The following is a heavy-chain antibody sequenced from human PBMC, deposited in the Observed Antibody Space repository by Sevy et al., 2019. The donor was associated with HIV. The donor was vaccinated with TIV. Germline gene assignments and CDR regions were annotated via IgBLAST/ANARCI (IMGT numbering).Heavy chain of an antibody. J-gene: IGHJ1*01. CDR1: GDSVSSNSAA. D-gene: IGHD3-22*01. CDR2: TYYRSKWYN. CDR3: ARGRYYDSSGYYRPEYFQH. V-gene: IGHV6-1*01. Sequence: SETLSLTCVISGDSVSSNSAAWNWIRQSPSRGLEWLGRTYYRSKWYNDYAVSVKSRITINPDTSKNQFSLQLNSVTPKDTAVYYCARGRYYDSSGYYRPEYFQHWGQGTLVTVSS.